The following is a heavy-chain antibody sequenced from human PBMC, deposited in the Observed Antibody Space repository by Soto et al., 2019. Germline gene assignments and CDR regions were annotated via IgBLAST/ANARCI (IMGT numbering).Heavy chain of an antibody. CDR3: THRRLGSPWGARDV. CDR2: IYWDDDK. CDR1: GFSLTTSGVG. V-gene: IGHV2-5*05. J-gene: IGHJ6*02. Sequence: QITLKESGPTLVKPTQTLTLTCTFSGFSLTTSGVGVGWIRQPPGKALEWLAFIYWDDDKRYGPSLKTRLTIIKDTSKNQVAQTMPSVAPVDTATYYCTHRRLGSPWGARDVWGQGPTVPVPS. D-gene: IGHD1-26*01.